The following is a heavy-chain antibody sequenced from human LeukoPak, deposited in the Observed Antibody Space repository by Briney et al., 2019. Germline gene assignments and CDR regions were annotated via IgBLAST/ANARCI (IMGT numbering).Heavy chain of an antibody. CDR3: ARGGPYYYDSSGTYYFDY. Sequence: ASVKVSCKASGYTFTSYYMHWVRQAPGQGLEWMGIINPSGGSTSYAQKFQGRVTMTRDTSTSTVYMELSSLRSEDTAVYYCARGGPYYYDSSGTYYFDYWGQGTPVTVSS. D-gene: IGHD3-22*01. CDR2: INPSGGST. V-gene: IGHV1-46*01. J-gene: IGHJ4*02. CDR1: GYTFTSYY.